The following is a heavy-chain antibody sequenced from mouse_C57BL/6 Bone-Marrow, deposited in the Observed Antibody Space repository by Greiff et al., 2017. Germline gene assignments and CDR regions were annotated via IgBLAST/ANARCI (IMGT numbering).Heavy chain of an antibody. CDR2: INYDGSST. V-gene: IGHV5-16*01. D-gene: IGHD1-1*01. CDR3: VLLPWFAY. Sequence: EVMLVESEGGLVQPGSSMKLSCTASGFTFSDYYMAWVRQVPEKGLEWVANINYDGSSTYYLDSLKSRFIISRDNAKNILYLQMSSLKSDDTATYYCVLLPWFAYWGQGTLVTVSA. J-gene: IGHJ3*01. CDR1: GFTFSDYY.